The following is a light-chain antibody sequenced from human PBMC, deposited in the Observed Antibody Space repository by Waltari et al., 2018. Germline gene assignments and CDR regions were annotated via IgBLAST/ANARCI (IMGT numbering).Light chain of an antibody. CDR2: GGS. CDR3: QQYGDSPLVT. J-gene: IGKJ3*01. V-gene: IGKV3-20*01. Sequence: EIVLTQSPGTLSLSPGDTATLSCRASQSIRSSYLAWYQQKPGLAPRLLVYGGSSRAAGIPDRFSGSGSGTDFTLTISRLEPEDFAVYYCQQYGDSPLVTFGPGTRVDVK. CDR1: QSIRSSY.